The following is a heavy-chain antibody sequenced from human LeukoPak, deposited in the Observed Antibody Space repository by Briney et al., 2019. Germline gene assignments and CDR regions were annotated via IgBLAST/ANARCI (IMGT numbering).Heavy chain of an antibody. CDR2: IYHNGST. Sequence: SETLSLTXIVSGYSINSGYHWGWIRQPPRKGLEWIGSIYHNGSTYYNPSLQSRVTISIDTSKNQFSLELSSVTAADTAVYYCASHYLYDTSGDGTYYFDYWGQGTLVTASS. CDR3: ASHYLYDTSGDGTYYFDY. V-gene: IGHV4-38-2*02. CDR1: GYSINSGYH. D-gene: IGHD3-22*01. J-gene: IGHJ4*02.